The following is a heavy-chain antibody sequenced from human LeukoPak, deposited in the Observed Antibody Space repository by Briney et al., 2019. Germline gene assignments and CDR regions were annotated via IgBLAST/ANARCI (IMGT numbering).Heavy chain of an antibody. V-gene: IGHV3-72*01. D-gene: IGHD2-2*01. CDR1: GFTFSDLY. J-gene: IGHJ6*02. Sequence: GGSLRLSCAASGFTFSDLYMDWVRQAPGKGLEWVGRTRNKTKSYTTECAASVKDRFSISRDDSKNSLYLQMNSLKTEDTAVYYCARVVVLLGHYVLDVWGQGTTVTVSS. CDR2: TRNKTKSYTT. CDR3: ARVVVLLGHYVLDV.